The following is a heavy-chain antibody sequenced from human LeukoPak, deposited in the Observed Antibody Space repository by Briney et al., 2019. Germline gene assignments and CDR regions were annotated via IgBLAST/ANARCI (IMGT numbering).Heavy chain of an antibody. CDR1: GFTFSSHW. CDR2: IDSGGGDT. J-gene: IGHJ4*02. D-gene: IGHD3-10*01. Sequence: PGGPLRLSCAASGFTFSSHWMHWVRQAPGKGLVWLSRIDSGGGDTIDADSVKGRFTISGDNSKNTLYLQMNSLRAEDTAVYYCVREGYGPGNYPFDYWGQGTLVTVSS. V-gene: IGHV3-74*01. CDR3: VREGYGPGNYPFDY.